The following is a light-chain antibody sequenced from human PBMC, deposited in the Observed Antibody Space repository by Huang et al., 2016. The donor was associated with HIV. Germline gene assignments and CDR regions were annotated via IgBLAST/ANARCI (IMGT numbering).Light chain of an antibody. V-gene: IGKV1D-12*01. CDR3: QQANTSLVA. Sequence: DFQMTQSPSSVSAFVGDRVTITCRASQGISSWLGWYQQRPGTAPKVIIYGGSTLQSGVPSMFSGSGSGTEFTLTISSLQTEDSGTYYCQQANTSLVAYGPGTKVEIK. CDR2: GGS. J-gene: IGKJ3*01. CDR1: QGISSW.